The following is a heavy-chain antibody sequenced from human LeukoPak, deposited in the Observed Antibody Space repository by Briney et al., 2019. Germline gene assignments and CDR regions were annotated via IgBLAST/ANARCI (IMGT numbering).Heavy chain of an antibody. CDR2: INPNSGGT. D-gene: IGHD2-2*02. V-gene: IGHV1-2*02. CDR3: ARVVPAAIRGWFDP. Sequence: GASVKVSCKASGYTFTSYDINWVRQATGQGLEWMGWINPNSGGTNYAQKFQGRVTMTRDTSISTAYMELSRLRSDDTAVYYCARVVPAAIRGWFDPWGQGTLVTVSS. CDR1: GYTFTSYD. J-gene: IGHJ5*02.